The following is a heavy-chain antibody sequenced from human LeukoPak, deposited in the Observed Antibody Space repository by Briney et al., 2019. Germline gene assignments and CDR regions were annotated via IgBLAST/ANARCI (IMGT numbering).Heavy chain of an antibody. CDR3: AKDLPAVDTAVGASDYYGMDV. CDR1: GFTFSSYA. Sequence: GGSLRLSCAASGFTFSSYAMSWVRQAPGKGLEWVSAISGSGGSTYYADSVKGRFTISRDNSKNTLYLQMNSLRAEDTAVYYCAKDLPAVDTAVGASDYYGMDVWGQGTTVTVSS. CDR2: ISGSGGST. V-gene: IGHV3-23*01. J-gene: IGHJ6*02. D-gene: IGHD5-18*01.